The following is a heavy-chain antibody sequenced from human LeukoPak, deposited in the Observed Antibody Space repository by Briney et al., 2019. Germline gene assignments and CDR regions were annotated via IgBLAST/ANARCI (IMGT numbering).Heavy chain of an antibody. J-gene: IGHJ6*03. CDR3: ARGEYNWNDDEPFYYYYYMDV. Sequence: ASVKVSCKASGYTFTSYDINWVRQATGQGLEWMGWMNPNSGNTGYAQKFQGRVTMTRNTSISTAYMELSSLRSEDTAVYYCARGEYNWNDDEPFYYYYYMDVWGKGTTVTVSS. CDR2: MNPNSGNT. D-gene: IGHD1-1*01. V-gene: IGHV1-8*01. CDR1: GYTFTSYD.